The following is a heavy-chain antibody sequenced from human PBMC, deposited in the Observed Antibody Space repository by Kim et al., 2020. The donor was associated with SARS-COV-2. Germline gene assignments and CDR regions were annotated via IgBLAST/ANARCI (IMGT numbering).Heavy chain of an antibody. CDR1: GFTFSDYY. Sequence: GGSLRLSCAASGFTFSDYYMSWIRQAPGKGLEWVSYISSSGSTIYYADSVKGRFTISRDNAKNSLYLQMNSLRAEDTAVYYCASPLGLGDSSSWYNYYYYYGMDVWGQGTTVTVSS. CDR2: ISSSGSTI. D-gene: IGHD6-13*01. J-gene: IGHJ6*02. V-gene: IGHV3-11*01. CDR3: ASPLGLGDSSSWYNYYYYYGMDV.